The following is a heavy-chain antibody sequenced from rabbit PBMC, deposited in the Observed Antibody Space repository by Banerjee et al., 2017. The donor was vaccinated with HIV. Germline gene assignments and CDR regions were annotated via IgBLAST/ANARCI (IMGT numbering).Heavy chain of an antibody. CDR1: GFDHSSYYY. CDR3: ARSPYYTGYAGDGYFYL. V-gene: IGHV1S45*01. Sequence: QQQLEESGGGLVKPGGTLTLTCKASGFDHSSYYYMCWVRQAPGKGLELIACIYTGTSGSTYYANWAKDRFTISKTSSTPVTLQMTSLTGADTATYFCARSPYYTGYAGDGYFYLWGPGTLVTVS. D-gene: IGHD4-2*01. J-gene: IGHJ4*01. CDR2: IYTGTSGST.